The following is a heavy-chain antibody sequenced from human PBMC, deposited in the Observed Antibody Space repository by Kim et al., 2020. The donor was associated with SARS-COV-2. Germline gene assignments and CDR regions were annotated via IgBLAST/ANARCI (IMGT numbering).Heavy chain of an antibody. V-gene: IGHV4-34*01. J-gene: IGHJ6*01. CDR3: ARGGRVVVAATFYYYYGM. CDR2: INHSGST. CDR1: GGSFSGYH. D-gene: IGHD2-15*01. Sequence: SETLSLTCAVYGGSFSGYHWSWIRQPPGKGLEWIGEINHSGSTNYNPSLKSRVTISEDTSKNQFSLKLTSVTAADTAVYYCARGGRVVVAATFYYYYGM.